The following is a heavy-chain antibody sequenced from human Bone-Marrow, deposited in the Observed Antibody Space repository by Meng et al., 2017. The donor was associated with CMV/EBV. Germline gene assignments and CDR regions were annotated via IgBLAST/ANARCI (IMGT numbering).Heavy chain of an antibody. V-gene: IGHV3-7*01. CDR3: ARDLRLIWSGSFGDY. CDR1: GFTFSSYW. D-gene: IGHD3-3*01. J-gene: IGHJ4*02. CDR2: IKQDGSEK. Sequence: GESLKISCAASGFTFSSYWMSWVRQAPGKGLEWVANIKQDGSEKYYVDSVKGRFTISRDNAKNSLYLQMNSLRAEDTAVYYCARDLRLIWSGSFGDYWGQGTRVTVYS.